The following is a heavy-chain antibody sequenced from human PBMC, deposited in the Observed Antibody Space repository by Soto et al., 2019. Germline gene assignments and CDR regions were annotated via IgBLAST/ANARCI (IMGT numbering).Heavy chain of an antibody. D-gene: IGHD3-3*01. Sequence: PXXSLRLSCAASGFTFSSYGMHWVPQAPGKGLEWVAVISYDGSNKYYADSVKGRFTISRDNSKNTLYLQMNRMRAEDTAVYYCARDYDFWSGPDYWGQGALVTVSS. J-gene: IGHJ4*02. V-gene: IGHV3-30*03. CDR1: GFTFSSYG. CDR2: ISYDGSNK. CDR3: ARDYDFWSGPDY.